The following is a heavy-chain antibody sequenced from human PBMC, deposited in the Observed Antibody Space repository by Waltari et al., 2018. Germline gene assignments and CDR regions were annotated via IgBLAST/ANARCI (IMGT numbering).Heavy chain of an antibody. D-gene: IGHD4-17*01. CDR3: ARRRTTVTTYYFDY. J-gene: IGHJ4*02. V-gene: IGHV4-39*01. CDR2: IDYSGST. CDR1: GGSLSSSGYY. Sequence: QLQLQESGPGLVKPSETRSLTCTVSGGSLSSSGYYWGWIRQPPGKGLEWIGSIDYSGSTYYNPSLQSRVTISVDTSKNQFSLKLSSVTAADTAVFFCARRRTTVTTYYFDYWGQGTLVTVSS.